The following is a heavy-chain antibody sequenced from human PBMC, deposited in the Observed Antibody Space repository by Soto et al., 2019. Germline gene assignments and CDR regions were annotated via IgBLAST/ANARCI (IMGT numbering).Heavy chain of an antibody. CDR1: GFTFGSYV. Sequence: PGGPLTLSSAPSGFTFGSYVMHWVRQSQGKGLEWLAVISNDGNNKFFADSGKGRLTLSRDNARNTLYLQINSLRAEDTAVYFCGKDTLDCSGGDCPLYYYYGMDVWGQGTTVTVSS. CDR2: ISNDGNNK. V-gene: IGHV3-30*18. CDR3: GKDTLDCSGGDCPLYYYYGMDV. D-gene: IGHD2-21*02. J-gene: IGHJ6*02.